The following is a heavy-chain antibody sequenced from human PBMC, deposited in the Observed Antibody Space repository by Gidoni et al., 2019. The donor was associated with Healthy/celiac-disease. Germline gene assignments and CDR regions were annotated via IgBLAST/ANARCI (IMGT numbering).Heavy chain of an antibody. CDR1: GFTFSSYW. CDR2: IKQDGSEK. D-gene: IGHD3-22*01. Sequence: EVQLVESGGGLVQPGGSLRLSCAASGFTFSSYWMRWVRQAPGKGLEWVANIKQDGSEKYYVDSVKGRFTISRDNAKNSLYLQMNSLRAEDTAVYYCAKKGGYYYDSSGYPHDAFDIWGQGTMVTVSS. J-gene: IGHJ3*02. CDR3: AKKGGYYYDSSGYPHDAFDI. V-gene: IGHV3-7*01.